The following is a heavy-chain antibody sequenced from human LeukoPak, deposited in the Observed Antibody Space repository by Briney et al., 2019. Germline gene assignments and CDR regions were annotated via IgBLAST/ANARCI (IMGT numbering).Heavy chain of an antibody. CDR2: IYYSGST. V-gene: IGHV4-30-4*01. J-gene: IGHJ4*02. CDR3: ARWFYYGSGRRQFDY. CDR1: GGSISSYY. D-gene: IGHD3-10*01. Sequence: SETLSLTCTVSGGSISSYYWNWIRQPPGKGLEWIGYIYYSGSTSYNPSLKSRVTISMDTSKNQFSLKLSSVTAADTAVYYCARWFYYGSGRRQFDYWGQGTLVTVSS.